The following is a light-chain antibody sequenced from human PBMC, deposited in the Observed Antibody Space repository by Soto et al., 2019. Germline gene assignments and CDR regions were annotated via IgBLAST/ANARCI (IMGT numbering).Light chain of an antibody. CDR3: QQRSSWPPT. Sequence: ETVLTQSPATLSLSPGGRATLSCRATESVSNYLAWYQQKPGPAPRLLIYGASSRATGIPARFSGSGSGTDFTLAISSLEPEDFAVYYCQQRSSWPPTFGQGTRLEI. CDR2: GAS. J-gene: IGKJ5*01. CDR1: ESVSNY. V-gene: IGKV3-11*01.